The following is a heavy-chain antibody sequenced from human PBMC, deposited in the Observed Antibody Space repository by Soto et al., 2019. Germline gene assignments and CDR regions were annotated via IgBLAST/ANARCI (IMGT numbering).Heavy chain of an antibody. CDR1: GFTFIDYY. J-gene: IGHJ5*02. CDR2: ISTSGSVI. Sequence: WGSLRLSCAASGFTFIDYYIIFLRHSPFKWLEWISYISTSGSVIYAASVKGRFTISRDNPRNSLYLQMNSLRAEDTAVYYCAKVGGQLVQKYNWFDPWGQGTLVTVSS. D-gene: IGHD6-6*01. CDR3: AKVGGQLVQKYNWFDP. V-gene: IGHV3-11*01.